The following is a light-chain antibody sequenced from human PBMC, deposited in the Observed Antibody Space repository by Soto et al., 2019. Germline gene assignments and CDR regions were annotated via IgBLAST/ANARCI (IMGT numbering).Light chain of an antibody. CDR3: QQRHMWPIT. V-gene: IGKV3D-20*01. CDR2: DAS. J-gene: IGKJ5*01. CDR1: QSVSSSY. Sequence: EIELTQSPATLSLSPGERATLSCGASQSVSSSYLAWYQQKPGLAPRLLIYDASSRATGIPDRFSGSGSGTDFTLTISRLEPEDSAVYYCQQRHMWPITFGQGTRL.